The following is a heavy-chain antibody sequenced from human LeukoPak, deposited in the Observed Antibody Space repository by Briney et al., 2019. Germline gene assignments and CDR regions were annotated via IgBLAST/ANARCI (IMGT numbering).Heavy chain of an antibody. Sequence: TSVKVSCKASGFTFTSSAMQWVRQARGQRLEWIGWIVVGSDNTNYAQKFQERVTISRDMSTSTVYMELSSLRSDDTAVYFCVADPYYDASGPPRWFDPWGQGTLVTVSS. CDR3: VADPYYDASGPPRWFDP. V-gene: IGHV1-58*02. D-gene: IGHD3-22*01. CDR1: GFTFTSSA. CDR2: IVVGSDNT. J-gene: IGHJ5*02.